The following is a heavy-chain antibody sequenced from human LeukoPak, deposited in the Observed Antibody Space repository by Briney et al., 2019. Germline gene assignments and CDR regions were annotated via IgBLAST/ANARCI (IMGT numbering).Heavy chain of an antibody. J-gene: IGHJ6*03. V-gene: IGHV3-30*02. Sequence: GGSLRLSCAASGFTFSSYGMHWVRQAPGKGLEWVAFIRYDGSNKYYADSVKGRFTISRDNSKNTLYLQMNSLRAEDTAVYYCAKEELRRISMWGYMDVWGKGTTVTVSS. D-gene: IGHD3-10*02. CDR3: AKEELRRISMWGYMDV. CDR2: IRYDGSNK. CDR1: GFTFSSYG.